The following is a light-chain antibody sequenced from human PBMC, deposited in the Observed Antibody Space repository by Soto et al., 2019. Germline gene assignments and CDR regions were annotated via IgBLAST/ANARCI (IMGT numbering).Light chain of an antibody. CDR1: QTIMTY. J-gene: IGKJ1*01. V-gene: IGKV1-39*01. Sequence: DLQMTQSPSSLSASVGDEATMTCRASQTIMTYLNWYQLKPGKPPRLLIYAASSLQSGVPSRFSGSGSGTDFTLTISSLQPEDFATYSCQQSYNSPQTFGQGTKVDI. CDR2: AAS. CDR3: QQSYNSPQT.